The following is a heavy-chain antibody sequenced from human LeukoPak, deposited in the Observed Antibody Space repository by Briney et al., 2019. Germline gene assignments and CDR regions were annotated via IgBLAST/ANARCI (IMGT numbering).Heavy chain of an antibody. V-gene: IGHV1-46*03. D-gene: IGHD2-2*01. J-gene: IGHJ4*02. CDR1: GYTFTSYY. CDR3: ATLGRSSTSRVY. Sequence: GASVKVSCKASGYTFTSYYMHWVRQAPGQGLEWMGIINPSGGSTSYAQKFQGKVTMTRDTSTSTVYMELSSLRSEDTAVYYCATLGRSSTSRVYWGQGTLVTVSS. CDR2: INPSGGST.